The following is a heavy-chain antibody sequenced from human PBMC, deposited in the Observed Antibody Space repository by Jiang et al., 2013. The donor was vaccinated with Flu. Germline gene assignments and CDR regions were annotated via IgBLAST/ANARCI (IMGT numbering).Heavy chain of an antibody. D-gene: IGHD3-10*01. CDR3: AGPGGSGSYSY. J-gene: IGHJ4*02. V-gene: IGHV4-38-2*01. CDR2: IYHSGST. Sequence: GLVKPSETLSLTCAVSGYSISSGYYWGWIRQPPGKGLEWIGSIYHSGSTYYNPSLKSRVTISVDTSKNQFSLKLSSVTAADTAVYYCAGPGGSGSYSYWGQGTLVTVSS. CDR1: GYSISSGYY.